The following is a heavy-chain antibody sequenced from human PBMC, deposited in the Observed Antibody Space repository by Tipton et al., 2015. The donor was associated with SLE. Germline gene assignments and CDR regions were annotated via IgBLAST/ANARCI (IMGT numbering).Heavy chain of an antibody. J-gene: IGHJ3*02. V-gene: IGHV3-30*04. CDR2: ISYDGSNK. CDR3: AREGDIVVVHDAFDI. D-gene: IGHD2-2*01. CDR1: GFIFSSYA. Sequence: SLRLSCAASGFIFSSYAMHWVRQAPGKGLEWVAVISYDGSNKYYADSVKGRFTISRDNSKNTLYLQMNSLTAEDTAVYYCAREGDIVVVHDAFDIWGQGTMVTVSS.